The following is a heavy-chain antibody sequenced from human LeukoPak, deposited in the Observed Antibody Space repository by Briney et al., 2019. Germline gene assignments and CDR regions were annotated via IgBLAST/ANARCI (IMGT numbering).Heavy chain of an antibody. V-gene: IGHV3-7*01. CDR1: GFSFSNYW. D-gene: IGHD5-12*01. Sequence: PGGSLRLSCAASGFSFSNYWMTWVRQAPGKGLEWVAHISQDGSEEHYMDSVKARFTISRDNAKNSLSLQMNSLRAEDTAVYYCVRDGGVSGYDLLDYWGQGTLVTVSS. CDR3: VRDGGVSGYDLLDY. CDR2: ISQDGSEE. J-gene: IGHJ4*02.